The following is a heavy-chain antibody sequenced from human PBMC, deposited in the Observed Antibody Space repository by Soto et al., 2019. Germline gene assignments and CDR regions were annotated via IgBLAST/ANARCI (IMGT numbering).Heavy chain of an antibody. Sequence: PGGSLRLSCAASGFTFSSYAMSWVRQAPGKGLEWVSAISGSGGSTHYADSVKGRFTISRDNSKNTLYLQMNSLRAEDTAVYYCAKLVVPAALGHFDYWGQGNLGTSPQ. CDR3: AKLVVPAALGHFDY. CDR1: GFTFSSYA. CDR2: ISGSGGST. J-gene: IGHJ4*02. D-gene: IGHD2-2*01. V-gene: IGHV3-23*01.